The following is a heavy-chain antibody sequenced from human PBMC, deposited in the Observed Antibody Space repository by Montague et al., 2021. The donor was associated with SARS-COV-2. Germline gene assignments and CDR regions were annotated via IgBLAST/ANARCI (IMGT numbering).Heavy chain of an antibody. CDR3: ARAQNTCFIANCVNYFEV. J-gene: IGHJ4*02. CDR1: GYSISSYY. CDR2: VHYTGST. V-gene: IGHV4-59*01. D-gene: IGHD1-1*01. Sequence: SETLSLTCEVSGYSISSYYWSWIRQSLGKGLEWIGYVHYTGSTKYTPSLKTRVTLSLDTPKNHFSLKLRSVTAADTAIYYCARAQNTCFIANCVNYFEVWGLGALVTVSS.